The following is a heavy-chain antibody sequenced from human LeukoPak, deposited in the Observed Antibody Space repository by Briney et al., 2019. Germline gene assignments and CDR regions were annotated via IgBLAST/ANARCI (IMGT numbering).Heavy chain of an antibody. J-gene: IGHJ4*02. CDR2: ISYDGSNR. Sequence: PAGGSLRLSCSASGFTFSSYGMHWVRQAPGKGLEWVAVISYDGSNRYYADSVKGRFTISRDNSKNTLYLQMNSLRAGDTAVYYCAKDNTHYDFWSGYAHWGQGTLVTVSS. V-gene: IGHV3-30*18. D-gene: IGHD3-3*01. CDR3: AKDNTHYDFWSGYAH. CDR1: GFTFSSYG.